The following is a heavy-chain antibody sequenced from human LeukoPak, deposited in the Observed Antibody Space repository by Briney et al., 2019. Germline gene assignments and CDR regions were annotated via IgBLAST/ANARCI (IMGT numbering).Heavy chain of an antibody. V-gene: IGHV4-59*11. J-gene: IGHJ4*02. CDR2: ILYSVKT. Sequence: PSETVSLTCTVSGASISRHYWSWIRQPPGKGLEWIGNILYSVKTHYNPSLKSRVTISGDTSKNQFSLKLISVTAADTAVYFCARSPDSDRLDYWGQGTLFTVSS. CDR3: ARSPDSDRLDY. D-gene: IGHD1-26*01. CDR1: GASISRHY.